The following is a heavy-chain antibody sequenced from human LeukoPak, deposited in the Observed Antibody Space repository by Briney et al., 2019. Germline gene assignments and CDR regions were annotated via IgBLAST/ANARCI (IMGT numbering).Heavy chain of an antibody. Sequence: GSLRLPCAASGFTLSTYSMNWVRQAPGKGLEGVSSISSSSSYIYYADSVKGRFTISRDNAKNSLYLQMNSLRAEDTGIFYCARGGWLDDWGQGTLVTVSS. D-gene: IGHD2-15*01. J-gene: IGHJ4*02. CDR2: ISSSSSYI. V-gene: IGHV3-21*06. CDR3: ARGGWLDD. CDR1: GFTLSTYS.